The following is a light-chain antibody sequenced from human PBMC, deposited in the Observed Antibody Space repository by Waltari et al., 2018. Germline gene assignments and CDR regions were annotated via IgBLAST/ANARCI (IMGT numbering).Light chain of an antibody. V-gene: IGKV4-1*01. Sequence: DIVMIQSPDSLAVSLGERATINCKSSQSVLDSSNNKNSLAWYQQKSGQPPKLLISWASTRESGVPDRFSGSGSGTDFTLTISSLQAEDVAVYYGQQYYSIPTLGPGPKVDIK. CDR3: QQYYSIPT. J-gene: IGKJ3*01. CDR1: QSVLDSSNNKNS. CDR2: WAS.